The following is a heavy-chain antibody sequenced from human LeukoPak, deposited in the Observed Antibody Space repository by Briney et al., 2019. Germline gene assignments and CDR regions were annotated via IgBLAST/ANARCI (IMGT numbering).Heavy chain of an antibody. CDR3: ARGRRWASDY. V-gene: IGHV3-64*01. D-gene: IGHD4-23*01. Sequence: GGSLRLSCAASGFTFSRYSMVWVRQAPGKGLEYVSGITSNGGTTYYGNSVKGRFTISRDNSKDTLYLQMGSLRTEDMAVYYCARGRRWASDYWGQGTPVTVAS. CDR1: GFTFSRYS. J-gene: IGHJ4*02. CDR2: ITSNGGTT.